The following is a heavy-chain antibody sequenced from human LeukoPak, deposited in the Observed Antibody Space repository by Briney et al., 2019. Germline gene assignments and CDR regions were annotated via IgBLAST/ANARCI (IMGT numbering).Heavy chain of an antibody. J-gene: IGHJ4*02. CDR1: GISSDDYG. D-gene: IGHD2-2*01. CDR3: ARDLSSTWYSLAY. Sequence: GGSLRLSCAASGISSDDYGMSWVRHAPGKGLEWVSGINWDGGATSYADSVKGRFTISRDNANNFLYLQMSSLRAEDTAFYYCARDLSSTWYSLAYWGQGTLVTVSS. CDR2: INWDGGAT. V-gene: IGHV3-20*04.